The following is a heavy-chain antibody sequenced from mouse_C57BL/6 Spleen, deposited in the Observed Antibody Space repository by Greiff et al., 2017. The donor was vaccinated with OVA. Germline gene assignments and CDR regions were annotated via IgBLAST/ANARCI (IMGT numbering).Heavy chain of an antibody. CDR2: IDPSDSYT. J-gene: IGHJ4*01. CDR1: GYTFTSYW. D-gene: IGHD2-4*01. V-gene: IGHV1-69*01. CDR3: AREGGLRQGGSYAMDY. Sequence: QVQLQQPGAELVMPGASVKLSCKASGYTFTSYWMHWVKPRPGQGLEWIGEIDPSDSYTNYNQKFKGKSTLTVDKSSSTAYMQLSSLTSEDSAVYYCAREGGLRQGGSYAMDYWGQGTSVTVSS.